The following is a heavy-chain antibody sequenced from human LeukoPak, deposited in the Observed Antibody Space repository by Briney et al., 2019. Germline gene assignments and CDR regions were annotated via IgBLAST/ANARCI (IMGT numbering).Heavy chain of an antibody. CDR2: INPNTGGT. CDR1: GGTFSSYA. V-gene: IGHV1-2*02. Sequence: ASVKVSCKASGGTFSSYAISWVRQAPGQGLQWMGWINPNTGGTNYAQKFQGRVTMTRDTSISTAYMELSRLRSDDTAVYYCARIVATDGWGQGTLVTVSS. D-gene: IGHD5-12*01. J-gene: IGHJ4*02. CDR3: ARIVATDG.